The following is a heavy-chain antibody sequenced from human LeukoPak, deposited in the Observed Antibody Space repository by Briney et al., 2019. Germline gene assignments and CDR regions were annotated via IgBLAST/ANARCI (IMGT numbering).Heavy chain of an antibody. V-gene: IGHV4-38-2*01. J-gene: IGHJ4*02. CDR2: IYHSGST. D-gene: IGHD6-19*01. CDR3: ARFKVAETFDY. CDR1: GYSISSGYY. Sequence: SETLSLTCAVSGYSISSGYYWGWIRQPPGKGLEWIGSIYHSGSTYYNPSLKSRVTISVDTSKNQFSLKLSSVTAADTAVYYCARFKVAETFDYGGQEPLVTVSS.